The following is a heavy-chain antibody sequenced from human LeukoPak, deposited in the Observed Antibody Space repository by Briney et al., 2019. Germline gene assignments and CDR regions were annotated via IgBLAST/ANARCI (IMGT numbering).Heavy chain of an antibody. V-gene: IGHV4-4*09. CDR1: GGSTSSYY. Sequence: PSETPSLTCTVSGGSTSSYYWSWIRQPPGKGLEWIGYIYTSGSTNYNPSLRGRVTISLDTSKNQFSLKLTSVTAADTAVYHRARLRYHYGSGSSYYFDYWGQGTLVTVSS. J-gene: IGHJ4*02. D-gene: IGHD3-10*01. CDR3: ARLRYHYGSGSSYYFDY. CDR2: IYTSGST.